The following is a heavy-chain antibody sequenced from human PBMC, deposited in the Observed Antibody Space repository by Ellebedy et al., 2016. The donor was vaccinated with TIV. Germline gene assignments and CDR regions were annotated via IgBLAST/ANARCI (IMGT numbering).Heavy chain of an antibody. V-gene: IGHV3-30-3*01. CDR3: ARDLDKSSGWYGGAAY. CDR2: ISHDGSSQ. J-gene: IGHJ4*02. D-gene: IGHD6-19*01. Sequence: PGGSLRLSCVASGFTFDSYAMHWVRQAPGKGLEWVAVISHDGSSQYYADSVKGRVTVSRDNSMTMVYLEMNSLRAEDTDLYYCARDLDKSSGWYGGAAYWGQGTQVTVSS. CDR1: GFTFDSYA.